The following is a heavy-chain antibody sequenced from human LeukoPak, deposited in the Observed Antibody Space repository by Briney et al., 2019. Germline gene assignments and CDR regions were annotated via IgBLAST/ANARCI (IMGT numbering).Heavy chain of an antibody. J-gene: IGHJ4*02. D-gene: IGHD2-2*01. CDR3: ARAAPLLIVVGYFDY. V-gene: IGHV4-30-4*08. CDR2: IYYSGST. CDR1: AGSISSGDYY. Sequence: SQTLSLTCTVSAGSISSGDYYWSWIRQPPGKGLEWIGYIYYSGSTYYNPSLKSRVTISVDTSKNQFSLKLSSVTAADTAVYYCARAAPLLIVVGYFDYWGQGTLVTVSS.